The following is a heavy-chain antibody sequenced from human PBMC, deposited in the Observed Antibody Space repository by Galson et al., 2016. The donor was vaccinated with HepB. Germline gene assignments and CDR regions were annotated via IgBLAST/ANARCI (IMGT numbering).Heavy chain of an antibody. CDR2: ISKTGDTT. V-gene: IGHV3-30-3*01. D-gene: IGHD1-26*01. CDR3: ARDFKLGAPDYMDV. Sequence: SLRLSCAASGFTFSDWDLHWVRQAPGKGLDWVAVISKTGDTTFYGDSVKGRFTISRDNPKNTVDLQIHSLRSEDAAVYFCARDFKLGAPDYMDVWGKGTTVTVS. J-gene: IGHJ6*03. CDR1: GFTFSDWD.